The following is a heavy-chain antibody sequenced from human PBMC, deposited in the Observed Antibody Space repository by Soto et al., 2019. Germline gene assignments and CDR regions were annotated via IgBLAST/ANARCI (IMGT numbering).Heavy chain of an antibody. J-gene: IGHJ3*02. V-gene: IGHV3-33*01. CDR2: IWFDGSDK. D-gene: IGHD2-2*01. CDR3: ARLYCSSNSCYSVGAFDI. Sequence: QVQLVESGGGVVQPGRSLRLSCAASGFTFSSYGMHWVRQAPGKGLEWVALIWFDGSDKYYTDSVKGRFTISRDNSKRTLYLQMNSLRAEDTAVYYCARLYCSSNSCYSVGAFDIRGQGTMVTVSS. CDR1: GFTFSSYG.